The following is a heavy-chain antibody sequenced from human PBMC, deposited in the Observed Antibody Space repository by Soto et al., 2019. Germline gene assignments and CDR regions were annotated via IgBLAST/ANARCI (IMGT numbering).Heavy chain of an antibody. CDR1: GGSFSGYY. CDR3: ARVDRLGWFDP. J-gene: IGHJ5*02. Sequence: SETLSLTCAVYGGSFSGYYWSWIRQPPGRGLEWIGEINHSGSTNYNPSLKSRVTISVDTSKNQFSLKLSSVTAADTAVYYCARVDRLGWFDPWGQGTLVTVSS. D-gene: IGHD3-16*01. CDR2: INHSGST. V-gene: IGHV4-34*01.